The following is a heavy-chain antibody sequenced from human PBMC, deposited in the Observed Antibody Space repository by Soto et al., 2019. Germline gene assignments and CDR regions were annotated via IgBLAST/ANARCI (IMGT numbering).Heavy chain of an antibody. CDR1: GFIFGHYA. J-gene: IGHJ6*02. V-gene: IGHV3-23*01. CDR3: AKALDGIDDYFYAMGV. Sequence: GGSLRLSCAGSGFIFGHYAMTWVRQAPGKGLEWIAAISGRGDSTYYADAVKGRFTISRDNSKNTLFLQMDSLRLDDTAMYYCAKALDGIDDYFYAMGVWGQGTTVTVS. CDR2: ISGRGDST. D-gene: IGHD1-1*01.